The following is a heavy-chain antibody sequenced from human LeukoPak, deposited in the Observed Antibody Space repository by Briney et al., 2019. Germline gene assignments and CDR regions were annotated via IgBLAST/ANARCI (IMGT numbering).Heavy chain of an antibody. CDR3: ARDTAMVSVDL. CDR1: GGSFSGYY. Sequence: KPSEALSLTCAVYGGSFSGYYWSWIRQPPGKGLEWIGEINHSGSTNYNPSLKSRVTISVDTSKNQFSLKLSSVTAADTAVYYCARDTAMVSVDLWGRGTLVTVSS. J-gene: IGHJ2*01. CDR2: INHSGST. D-gene: IGHD5-18*01. V-gene: IGHV4-34*01.